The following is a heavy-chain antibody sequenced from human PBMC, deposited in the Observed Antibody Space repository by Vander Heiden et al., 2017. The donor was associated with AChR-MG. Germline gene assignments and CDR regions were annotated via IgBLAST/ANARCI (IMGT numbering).Heavy chain of an antibody. J-gene: IGHJ4*02. CDR1: GGSISSSSYY. V-gene: IGHV4-39*01. CDR3: ARLHGSGSYFDY. CDR2: IYYSGST. Sequence: QLQLQESGPGLVKPSETLSPTCTVSGGSISSSSYYWGWIRQPPGKGLEWIGSIYYSGSTYYNPSLKSRVTISVDTSKNQFSLKLSSVTAADTAVYYCARLHGSGSYFDYWGQGTLVTVSS. D-gene: IGHD3-10*01.